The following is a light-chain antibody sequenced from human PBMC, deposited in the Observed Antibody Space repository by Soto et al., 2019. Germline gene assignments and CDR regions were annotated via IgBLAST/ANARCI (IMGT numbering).Light chain of an antibody. Sequence: QPVLTQPASVSGSPGQSITISCTGTSSDVGGYNYVSWYQQHPGKAPKLIIYDVTNRPSGFSNPFSGSKSGNTASLTISGLQPEDEADYYCSSYTTSNTRQIVFGTGTKLTVL. J-gene: IGLJ1*01. V-gene: IGLV2-14*03. CDR1: SSDVGGYNY. CDR2: DVT. CDR3: SSYTTSNTRQIV.